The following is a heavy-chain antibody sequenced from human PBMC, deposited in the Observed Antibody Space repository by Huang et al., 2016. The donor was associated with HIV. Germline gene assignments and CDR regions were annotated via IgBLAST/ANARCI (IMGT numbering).Heavy chain of an antibody. D-gene: IGHD3-10*01. CDR1: GFTFSNAW. CDR2: IKGKSEGGTT. CDR3: TTGYLWFGQIFRNKRSFDY. J-gene: IGHJ4*02. V-gene: IGHV3-15*01. Sequence: EVQLVESGGGVSKHGQSRRLSCVAYGFTFSNAWMTWVRQVPGKGLEWIGRIKGKSEGGTTDYAAPVQGRFIISRDDSKNRLYLQMNNLRSEDSAVYYCTTGYLWFGQIFRNKRSFDYWGQGTQVSVSS.